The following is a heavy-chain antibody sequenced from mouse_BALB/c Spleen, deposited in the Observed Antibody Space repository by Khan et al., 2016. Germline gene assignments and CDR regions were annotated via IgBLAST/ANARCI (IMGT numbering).Heavy chain of an antibody. CDR3: TRRDGWTMDY. CDR2: ISSGGDYI. V-gene: IGHV5-6*01. CDR1: GFTFSTYG. J-gene: IGHJ4*01. Sequence: EVELVESGGDLVKPGGSLQLSCAASGFTFSTYGMSWVRQTSDKRLEWVATISSGGDYIFYLDSLRGRFTISRANARNTLYLQMSSLKSEDTAMYYCTRRDGWTMDYWGQGTSVTVSS. D-gene: IGHD2-3*01.